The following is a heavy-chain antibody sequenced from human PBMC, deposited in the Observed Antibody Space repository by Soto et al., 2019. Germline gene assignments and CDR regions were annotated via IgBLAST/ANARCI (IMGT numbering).Heavy chain of an antibody. Sequence: SGPTLVNPTQTLTLTCTFSGFSLSTSQVGVGWIRQPPGKALEWLAHVYWNDDKYYSLSLKSRLTISKDTSKSQVVLTMTNMEPVDTATYYRAHLNTRGYYFDYWGQGALVTVSS. J-gene: IGHJ4*02. CDR2: VYWNDDK. V-gene: IGHV2-5*01. CDR1: GFSLSTSQVG. CDR3: AHLNTRGYYFDY.